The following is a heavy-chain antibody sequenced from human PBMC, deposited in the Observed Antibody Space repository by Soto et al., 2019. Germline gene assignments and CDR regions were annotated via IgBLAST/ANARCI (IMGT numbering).Heavy chain of an antibody. V-gene: IGHV4-59*01. CDR2: TYYSGST. D-gene: IGHD3-22*01. Sequence: NPSETLSLTCTVSGGSISSYYWSWIRQPPGKGLEWIGYTYYSGSTNYNPSLKSRVTISVDTSKNQFSLKLSSVTAADTAVYYCARTYYYDSSGLFDYWGQGTLVTVSS. CDR1: GGSISSYY. CDR3: ARTYYYDSSGLFDY. J-gene: IGHJ4*02.